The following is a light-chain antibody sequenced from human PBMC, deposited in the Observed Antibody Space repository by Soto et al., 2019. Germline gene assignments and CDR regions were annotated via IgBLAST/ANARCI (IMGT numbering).Light chain of an antibody. CDR1: QSVSSNF. CDR2: GAS. J-gene: IGKJ1*01. Sequence: NVLTQSPGTLSLSPGARATLSCRASQSVSSNFLAWYQQKPGQAPRLLIYGASNRATGIPARFSGSGSGTDFTLTISRLQPEDFAAYYCQQYDSSPRTFGQGTKVDIK. CDR3: QQYDSSPRT. V-gene: IGKV3-20*01.